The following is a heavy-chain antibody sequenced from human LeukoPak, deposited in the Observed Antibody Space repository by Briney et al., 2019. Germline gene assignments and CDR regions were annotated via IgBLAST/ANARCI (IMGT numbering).Heavy chain of an antibody. J-gene: IGHJ4*02. CDR1: GFTVSSNY. Sequence: GGSLRLSCAASGFTVSSNYMSWVRQAPGKGLEWVAFIKEDGSEKYYVDSVKGRLTISRDNAENSLYLQMNSLRAEDTAVYYCARDRGGRTGLDDWGQGTLVTVSS. D-gene: IGHD2-15*01. CDR3: ARDRGGRTGLDD. CDR2: IKEDGSEK. V-gene: IGHV3-7*04.